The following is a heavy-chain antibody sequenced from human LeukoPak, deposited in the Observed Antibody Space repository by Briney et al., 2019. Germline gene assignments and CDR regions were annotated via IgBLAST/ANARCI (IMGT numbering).Heavy chain of an antibody. CDR3: ARGAVGVVVPAAIYTY. V-gene: IGHV4-59*01. J-gene: IGHJ4*02. Sequence: PSETLSLTCTVTGGSISSYYWSWIRQPPGKGLEWIAYIYYSGSTNYNPSLKSRVTISVDTSKNQFSLKLSSVTAADTAVYYCARGAVGVVVPAAIYTYWGQGTLVTVSS. CDR1: GGSISSYY. CDR2: IYYSGST. D-gene: IGHD2-2*01.